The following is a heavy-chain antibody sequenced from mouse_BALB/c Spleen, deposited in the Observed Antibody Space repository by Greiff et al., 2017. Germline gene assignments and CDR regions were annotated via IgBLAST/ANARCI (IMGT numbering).Heavy chain of an antibody. V-gene: IGHV1-7*01. CDR3: ARYTTALDY. D-gene: IGHD1-2*01. CDR1: GYTFTSYW. Sequence: VQLQESGAELAKPGASVKMSCKASGYTFTSYWMHWVKQRPGQGLELIGYINPSTGYTEYNQKFKDKATLTADKSSSTAYMQLSSLTSEDSAVYYCARYTTALDYWGQGTTLTVSS. CDR2: INPSTGYT. J-gene: IGHJ2*01.